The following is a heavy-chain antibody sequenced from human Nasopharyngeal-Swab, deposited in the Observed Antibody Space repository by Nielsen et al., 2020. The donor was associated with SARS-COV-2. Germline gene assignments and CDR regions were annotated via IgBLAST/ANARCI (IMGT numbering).Heavy chain of an antibody. D-gene: IGHD3-16*02. CDR3: ARIDYDYVWGSYRYTGGYFDY. J-gene: IGHJ4*02. Sequence: PGKELEWVGIIFSNDEKSYSTSLKSRLTISKDTSKSQVVLTMTNMDPVDTATYYCARIDYDYVWGSYRYTGGYFDYWGQGTLVTVSS. CDR2: IFSNDEK. V-gene: IGHV2-26*01.